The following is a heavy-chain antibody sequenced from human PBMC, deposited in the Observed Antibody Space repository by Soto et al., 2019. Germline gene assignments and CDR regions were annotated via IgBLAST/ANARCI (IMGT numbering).Heavy chain of an antibody. Sequence: WASVKVSCKASGGTFSSYAISWVRQAPGQGLEWMGGIIPIFGTANYAQKFQGRVTITADESTSTAYMELSSLRSEDTAVYYCASKGYIAARTGDFYYYYGMDVWGQGTTVTVSS. J-gene: IGHJ6*02. CDR1: GGTFSSYA. CDR2: IIPIFGTA. CDR3: ASKGYIAARTGDFYYYYGMDV. D-gene: IGHD6-6*01. V-gene: IGHV1-69*13.